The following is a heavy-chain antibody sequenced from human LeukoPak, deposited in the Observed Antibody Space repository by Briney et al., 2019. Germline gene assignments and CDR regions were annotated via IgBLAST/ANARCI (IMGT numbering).Heavy chain of an antibody. CDR3: ARSHRISTSCYPDY. CDR1: GYTFTGYY. J-gene: IGHJ4*02. Sequence: ASVKVSCKASGYTFTGYYIHWVRQAPGPGLEWMGWINPNSGGTNYAQNFQGRVTMTRDTSISTAYMELSSLTSDDTAVYYCARSHRISTSCYPDYWGQGTLVTVSS. V-gene: IGHV1-2*02. CDR2: INPNSGGT. D-gene: IGHD2-2*01.